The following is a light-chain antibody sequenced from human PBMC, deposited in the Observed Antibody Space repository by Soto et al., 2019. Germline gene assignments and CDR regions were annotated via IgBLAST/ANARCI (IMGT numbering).Light chain of an antibody. Sequence: QSVLTQPASVSGSPGQSITISCTGTSSDVGTYNLVSWYQQHPGEAPKLIIYEGSKRSSGVSNRFSASRSGNTASLTISGLQAEDEADYYCCSYATGSTYIFGTGTKLTVL. CDR2: EGS. V-gene: IGLV2-23*01. CDR3: CSYATGSTYI. J-gene: IGLJ1*01. CDR1: SSDVGTYNL.